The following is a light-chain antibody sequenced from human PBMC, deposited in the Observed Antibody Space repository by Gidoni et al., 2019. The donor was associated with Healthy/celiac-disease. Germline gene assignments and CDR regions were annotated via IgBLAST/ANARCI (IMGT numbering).Light chain of an antibody. V-gene: IGKV2-28*01. CDR3: MQALHQWT. CDR1: QSLLHSNGYNY. Sequence: DIVMTQSPLPLPVTPGEPASISCRSSQSLLHSNGYNYLDWYLQKPGQSPQLLIYLGSNRASGVPDRFSGSGSGTDFTLKISRVEAEDVGVYYCMQALHQWTFGQGTKVEIK. CDR2: LGS. J-gene: IGKJ1*01.